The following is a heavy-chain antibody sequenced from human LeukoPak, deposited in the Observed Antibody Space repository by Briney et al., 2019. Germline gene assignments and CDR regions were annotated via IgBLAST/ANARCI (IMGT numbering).Heavy chain of an antibody. CDR3: ARDQGDGYLT. Sequence: GGSLRLSCAGSGFTFSSYWMSWVRQAPGKGLEWVANIKQDGSEKNYVDSVKGRFTISRDNAKNSLFLQMNSLRVEDTAVYYCARDQGDGYLTWGQGTLVTVSS. CDR1: GFTFSSYW. J-gene: IGHJ4*02. D-gene: IGHD5-12*01. CDR2: IKQDGSEK. V-gene: IGHV3-7*01.